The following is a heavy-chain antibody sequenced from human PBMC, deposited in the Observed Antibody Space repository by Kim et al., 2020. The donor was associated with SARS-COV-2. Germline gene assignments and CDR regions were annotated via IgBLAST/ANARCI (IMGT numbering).Heavy chain of an antibody. D-gene: IGHD1-1*01. CDR3: ARIYNDFDY. Sequence: AANYAQKFQGRVTITADESTSTAYVELSSLRSEDTAVYYCARIYNDFDYWGQGTLVTVSS. V-gene: IGHV1-69*01. J-gene: IGHJ4*02. CDR2: AA.